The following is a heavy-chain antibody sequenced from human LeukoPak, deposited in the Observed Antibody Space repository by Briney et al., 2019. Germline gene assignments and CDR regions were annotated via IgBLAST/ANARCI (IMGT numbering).Heavy chain of an antibody. CDR1: GFNFGDFY. CDR2: ISDRGSSN. Sequence: PGGSLRLSCAASGFNFGDFYMTWIRQAPGQGLEFISYISDRGSSNDYVDSVRGQFTISRDNANNSLYLQMNTLRVEDTAIYYCARTIVGATVDWYFDLWGRGTPVTVSS. D-gene: IGHD1-26*01. V-gene: IGHV3-11*04. CDR3: ARTIVGATVDWYFDL. J-gene: IGHJ2*01.